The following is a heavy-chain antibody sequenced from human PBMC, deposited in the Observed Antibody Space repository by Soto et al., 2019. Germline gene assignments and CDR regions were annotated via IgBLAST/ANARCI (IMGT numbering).Heavy chain of an antibody. V-gene: IGHV3-53*01. CDR3: ARVSGCCSGGCNYYFDY. Sequence: EVQLVESGGGLIQPGGSLRLSCAASGFTVSSNYMSWVRQAPGKVLEWVSVIYSGGTTYYADSVKGRFTISRDNSKNTLYLKMTSLRAEDTAVYYCARVSGCCSGGCNYYFDYWGQGTLVTVSS. J-gene: IGHJ4*02. D-gene: IGHD2-15*01. CDR1: GFTVSSNY. CDR2: IYSGGTT.